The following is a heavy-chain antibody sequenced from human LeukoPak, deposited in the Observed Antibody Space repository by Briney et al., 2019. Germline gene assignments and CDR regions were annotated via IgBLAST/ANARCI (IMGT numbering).Heavy chain of an antibody. CDR2: IYTGNTT. J-gene: IGHJ4*02. CDR3: AKLDRSGWYCIDN. CDR1: GFTVSDNY. D-gene: IGHD6-19*01. Sequence: GGSLRLSCAASGFTVSDNYMSWVRQAPGKGLEWVSVIYTGNTTYYADSVKGRFTISRDNSKNTLYLQMNSLRAEDTAVYYCAKLDRSGWYCIDNWGQGTLVTVSS. V-gene: IGHV3-53*01.